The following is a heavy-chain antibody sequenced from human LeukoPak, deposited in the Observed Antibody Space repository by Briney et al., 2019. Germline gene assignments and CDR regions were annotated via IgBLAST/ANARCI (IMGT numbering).Heavy chain of an antibody. CDR2: IKQDGSEK. Sequence: GGSLRLSCAAPGFTFSSYWMSWVRQAPGKGLEWVANIKQDGSEKYYVDSVKGRFTISRDNAKNSLYLQMNSLKTEDTAVYYCTTDGGYCSSTSCTSFDYWGQGTLVTVSS. CDR1: GFTFSSYW. J-gene: IGHJ4*02. CDR3: TTDGGYCSSTSCTSFDY. V-gene: IGHV3-7*03. D-gene: IGHD2-2*03.